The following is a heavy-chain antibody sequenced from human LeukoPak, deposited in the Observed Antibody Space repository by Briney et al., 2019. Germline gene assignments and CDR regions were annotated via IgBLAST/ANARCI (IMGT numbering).Heavy chain of an antibody. CDR3: AGGNYYGSGSYFDY. Sequence: GGSLRLSCAASGFTFSNYGMTWVRQAPGRGLEWVSGIRGSGGSTYYADSVKGRFTISRDNSKNTLYLQMNSLRAEDTAVYYCAGGNYYGSGSYFDYWGQGTLVTVSS. V-gene: IGHV3-23*01. CDR2: IRGSGGST. J-gene: IGHJ4*02. CDR1: GFTFSNYG. D-gene: IGHD3-10*01.